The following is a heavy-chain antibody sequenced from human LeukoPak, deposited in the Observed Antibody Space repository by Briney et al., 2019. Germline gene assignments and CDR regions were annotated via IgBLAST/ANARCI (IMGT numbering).Heavy chain of an antibody. D-gene: IGHD3-22*01. CDR1: GYTFTSYG. CDR3: ARVVQSTDSSGFYLPEYFQH. Sequence: GASVKVSCKASGYTFTSYGISWVRQAPGQGLEWMGWISAYSLNTNYAQNFQGRVTMTTDTSTSTAYMELSRLRSDDTAVYYCARVVQSTDSSGFYLPEYFQHWGQGTLVTVSS. CDR2: ISAYSLNT. V-gene: IGHV1-18*01. J-gene: IGHJ1*01.